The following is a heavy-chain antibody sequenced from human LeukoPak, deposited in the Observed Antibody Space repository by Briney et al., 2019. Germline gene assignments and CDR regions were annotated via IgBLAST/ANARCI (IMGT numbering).Heavy chain of an antibody. CDR2: IWYDGSNK. V-gene: IGHV3-33*01. Sequence: GGSLRLSCAASRFTFSSYGMHWVRQAPGKGLEWVAVIWYDGSNKYCADSVKGRFTISRDNSKNTLYLQMNSLRAEDTAVYYCARNKWFGESTPFDYWGQGTLVTVSS. D-gene: IGHD3-10*01. CDR3: ARNKWFGESTPFDY. J-gene: IGHJ4*02. CDR1: RFTFSSYG.